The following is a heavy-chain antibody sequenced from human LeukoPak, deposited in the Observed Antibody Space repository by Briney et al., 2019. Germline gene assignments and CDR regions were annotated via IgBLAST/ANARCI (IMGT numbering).Heavy chain of an antibody. Sequence: GGSLRLSCAASGFAFDDFAMHWVRQAPGKGLEWVSGITWNSRTTGYADSVKGRFTISRDNARNSLYLQMNSMRPEDTAVYYCASARGSYYDFWSGHYYYMDVWGKGTTVTVSS. CDR3: ASARGSYYDFWSGHYYYMDV. CDR1: GFAFDDFA. V-gene: IGHV3-9*01. D-gene: IGHD3-3*01. CDR2: ITWNSRTT. J-gene: IGHJ6*03.